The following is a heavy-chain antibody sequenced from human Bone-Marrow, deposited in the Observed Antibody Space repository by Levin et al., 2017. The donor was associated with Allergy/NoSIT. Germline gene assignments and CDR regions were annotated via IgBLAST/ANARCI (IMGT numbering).Heavy chain of an antibody. D-gene: IGHD4-17*01. J-gene: IGHJ6*02. CDR3: AVPYGLYDMDV. CDR2: IIPLFAKP. Sequence: SVKVSCKASGGTLNTFGVNWVRQAPGQGLEWMGGIIPLFAKPHYAQRFQGRVTITADKTTNTVYLEVTSLRSEDTAVYYCAVPYGLYDMDVWGHGTTVIVS. V-gene: IGHV1-69*06. CDR1: GGTLNTFG.